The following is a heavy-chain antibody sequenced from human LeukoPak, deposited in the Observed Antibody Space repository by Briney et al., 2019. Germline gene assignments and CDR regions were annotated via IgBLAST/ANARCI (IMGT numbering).Heavy chain of an antibody. J-gene: IGHJ4*02. CDR1: GFTFRNHW. Sequence: PGGSLRLSCAASGFTFRNHWMHWVRQTPGKGLVWVSLISSDGSSTTYADSVKGRFTISRDNAKNTLYLQMNNLRAEDTAMYYCARDQRVTGRPDIDYWGQGTLVIVSS. D-gene: IGHD6-6*01. CDR2: ISSDGSST. CDR3: ARDQRVTGRPDIDY. V-gene: IGHV3-74*03.